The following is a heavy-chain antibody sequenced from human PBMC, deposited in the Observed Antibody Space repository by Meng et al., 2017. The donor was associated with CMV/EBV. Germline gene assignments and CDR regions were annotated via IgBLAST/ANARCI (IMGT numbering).Heavy chain of an antibody. J-gene: IGHJ4*02. D-gene: IGHD3-22*01. V-gene: IGHV3-30*02. Sequence: GGSLRLSCAASGFTFSSYGMHWVRQAPGKGLEWVAFIRYDGSNKYYADSVKGRFTISRDNSKNTLYLQMNSLRAEDTAVYYCATTASSGYYYYFNYWGQGTLVTVSS. CDR2: IRYDGSNK. CDR1: GFTFSSYG. CDR3: ATTASSGYYYYFNY.